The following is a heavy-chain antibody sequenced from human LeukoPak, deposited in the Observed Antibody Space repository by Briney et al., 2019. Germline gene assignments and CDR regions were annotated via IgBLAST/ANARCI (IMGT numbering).Heavy chain of an antibody. V-gene: IGHV3-30-3*01. CDR3: ARAGPNDHRFDY. J-gene: IGHJ4*02. CDR2: VSYHGTSK. Sequence: GGSLRLSCAASEFMLTNYAMHWVRQAPGKGLEWVAVVSYHGTSKYYADSVKGRFTISRDISRNTLYLQMDSLRAEDTAVYYCARAGPNDHRFDYWGQGTLVTVSS. CDR1: EFMLTNYA. D-gene: IGHD1-1*01.